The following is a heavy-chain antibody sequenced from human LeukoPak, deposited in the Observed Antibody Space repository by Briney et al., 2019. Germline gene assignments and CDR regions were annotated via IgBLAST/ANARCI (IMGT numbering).Heavy chain of an antibody. CDR2: INSDGSTI. CDR3: TRGIDY. Sequence: GGSLRLSCAASGFTFHDYAMHWVRQAPGKGLVWVSRINSDGSTITYADSVKGRSTISRDNAKNTLYLQMNSLRAEDTAVYYCTRGIDYWGQGTLVTVSS. J-gene: IGHJ4*02. CDR1: GFTFHDYA. V-gene: IGHV3-74*01.